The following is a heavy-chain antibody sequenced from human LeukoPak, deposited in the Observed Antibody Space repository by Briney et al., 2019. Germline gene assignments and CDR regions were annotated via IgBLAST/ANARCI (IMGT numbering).Heavy chain of an antibody. V-gene: IGHV3-30*04. Sequence: PGGSLRLSCATSGFTFGNYAMHWVRQAPGKGLEWVAVISYDGSNKYYADSVKGRFTISRDNSKNTLYLQMNSLRAEDTAVYYCAREHYKYYFDYWGQGTLVTVSS. CDR1: GFTFGNYA. J-gene: IGHJ4*02. CDR2: ISYDGSNK. D-gene: IGHD4-11*01. CDR3: AREHYKYYFDY.